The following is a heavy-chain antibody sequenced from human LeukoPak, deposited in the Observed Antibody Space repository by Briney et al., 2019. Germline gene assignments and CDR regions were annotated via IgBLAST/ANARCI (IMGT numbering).Heavy chain of an antibody. D-gene: IGHD6-13*01. CDR2: IYSGGST. CDR1: GFTVSSNY. V-gene: IGHV3-66*01. Sequence: GSLRLSCAASGFTVSSNYMSWVRQAPGKGLEWVSVIYSGGSTYYADSVKGRFTISRDNSKNTLYLQMNSLRAEDTAVYYCARDPRWAAAATNYWGQGTLVTVSS. CDR3: ARDPRWAAAATNY. J-gene: IGHJ4*02.